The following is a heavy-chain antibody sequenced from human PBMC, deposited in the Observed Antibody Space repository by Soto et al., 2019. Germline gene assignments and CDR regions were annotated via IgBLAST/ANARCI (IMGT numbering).Heavy chain of an antibody. CDR1: GYTLPNYS. J-gene: IGHJ4*02. D-gene: IGHD2-8*01. CDR3: TRDLNGGNPFDY. CDR2: INTGTGYR. Sequence: QVQFVQSGAEVKKPGASVRLSCKPSGYTLPNYSIQWVRQAAGQGLQWLGWINTGTGYRESSQRFQGRLTLSMDNSATTFYMDLTSLTPEDTAVYFCTRDLNGGNPFDYWGQGTLVTVSS. V-gene: IGHV1-3*04.